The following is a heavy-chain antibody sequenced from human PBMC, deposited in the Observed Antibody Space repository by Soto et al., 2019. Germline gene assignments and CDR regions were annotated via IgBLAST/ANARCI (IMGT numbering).Heavy chain of an antibody. CDR1: GFTFSRYW. Sequence: GGSLRLSCAAAGFTFSRYWMSWVRQAPGKGLEWVASVKEDGSEKYSVDSVKGRFSISRDNAKNSLWLQMNSLRTEDTAVYFCATYNYYGSGGLFDYWGPGTLVTVSS. V-gene: IGHV3-7*01. J-gene: IGHJ4*02. CDR3: ATYNYYGSGGLFDY. CDR2: VKEDGSEK. D-gene: IGHD3-10*01.